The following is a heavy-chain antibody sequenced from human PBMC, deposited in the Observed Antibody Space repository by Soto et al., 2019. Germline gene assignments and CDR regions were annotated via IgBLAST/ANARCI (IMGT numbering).Heavy chain of an antibody. V-gene: IGHV4-59*01. CDR1: GGSISSYY. D-gene: IGHD1-26*01. Sequence: PSETLSLTCTVSGGSISSYYWSWIRQPPGKGLEWIGYIYYSGSTNYNPSLKSRVTISVDTSKNQFSLKLSSVTAADTAVYYCARVSRDSGSYLFDYWGQGTLVTVSS. J-gene: IGHJ4*02. CDR3: ARVSRDSGSYLFDY. CDR2: IYYSGST.